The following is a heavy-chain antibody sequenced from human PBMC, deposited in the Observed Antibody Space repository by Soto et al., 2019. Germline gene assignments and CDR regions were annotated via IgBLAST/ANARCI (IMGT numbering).Heavy chain of an antibody. CDR2: INPKSDDT. Sequence: ASVKVSCKASGYPFSDNQIHWLRRAPGQGLEWMGRINPKSDDTNYAQKFQGRVTMTRDTSIDTAYLELTGLTSDDTATYYCARKHSLDYIRWGLDPWGQGTLVTV. V-gene: IGHV1-2*02. D-gene: IGHD4-4*01. J-gene: IGHJ5*02. CDR3: ARKHSLDYIRWGLDP. CDR1: GYPFSDNQ.